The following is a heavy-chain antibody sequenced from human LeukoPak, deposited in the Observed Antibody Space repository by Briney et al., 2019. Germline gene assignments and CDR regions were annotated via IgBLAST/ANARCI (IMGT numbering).Heavy chain of an antibody. D-gene: IGHD6-19*01. J-gene: IGHJ5*02. Sequence: SVKVSCKASGGTFSSYAISWVRQAPGQGLEWMGGIIPIFGTANYAQKFQGRVTITTDEPTSTAYMELSSLRSEDTAVYYCARDRSVAGTFWFDPWGQGTLVTVSS. CDR1: GGTFSSYA. CDR3: ARDRSVAGTFWFDP. V-gene: IGHV1-69*05. CDR2: IIPIFGTA.